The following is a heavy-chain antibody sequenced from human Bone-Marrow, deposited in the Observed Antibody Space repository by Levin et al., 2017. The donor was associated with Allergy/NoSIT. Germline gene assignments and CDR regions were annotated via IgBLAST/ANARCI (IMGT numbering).Heavy chain of an antibody. CDR2: ISRRSDHI. D-gene: IGHD5/OR15-5a*01. Sequence: SGGSLRLSCVGSDFSFSVYSMNWVRQAPGKGLEWVASISRRSDHIYYGDSVKGRFTISRDDAKNSLYLQMNSLRVDDTALYYCARDNSHEGKRLYHYMDTWGKGTAVTVSS. V-gene: IGHV3-21*01. CDR3: ARDNSHEGKRLYHYMDT. CDR1: DFSFSVYS. J-gene: IGHJ6*04.